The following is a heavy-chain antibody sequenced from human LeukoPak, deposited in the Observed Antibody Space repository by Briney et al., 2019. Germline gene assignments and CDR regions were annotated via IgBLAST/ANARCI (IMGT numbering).Heavy chain of an antibody. CDR3: ARAYYDFWSGHPDYFDY. D-gene: IGHD3-3*01. CDR1: GGSISSSSYY. CDR2: IYTSGST. J-gene: IGHJ4*02. V-gene: IGHV4-61*02. Sequence: SQTLSLTCTVSGGSISSSSYYWSWIRQPAGKGLEWIGRIYTSGSTNYNPSLKSRVTISVDTSKNQFSLKLSSVTAADTAVYYCARAYYDFWSGHPDYFDYWGQGTLVTVSS.